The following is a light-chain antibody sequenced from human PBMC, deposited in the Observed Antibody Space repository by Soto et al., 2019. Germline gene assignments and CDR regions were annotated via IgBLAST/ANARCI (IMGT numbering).Light chain of an antibody. J-gene: IGLJ3*02. CDR2: DVS. V-gene: IGLV2-11*01. CDR1: SSDVGGYNY. Sequence: QSVLTQPRSVSGSPGQSVTISCTGTSSDVGGYNYVSWYQQHPGKAPKLMIYDVSKRPSGVPDRFSGSKSGNTAFLTISGLQAEDEADYYCCSYAGSYTWVFGGGTKL. CDR3: CSYAGSYTWV.